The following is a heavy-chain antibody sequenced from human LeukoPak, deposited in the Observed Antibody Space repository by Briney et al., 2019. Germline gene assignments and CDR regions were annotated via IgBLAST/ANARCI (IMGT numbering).Heavy chain of an antibody. Sequence: PGGSLRLSCVASGLTVSSNYMSWVRQAPGKGLEWVSLIYRGGDTLYADSVRGRFTISRDSSKNTLYLQMNSLRVEDTAVYYCARDPGTAVAGDYWGQGTLVTVSS. CDR1: GLTVSSNY. CDR2: IYRGGDT. D-gene: IGHD6-19*01. CDR3: ARDPGTAVAGDY. V-gene: IGHV3-66*01. J-gene: IGHJ4*02.